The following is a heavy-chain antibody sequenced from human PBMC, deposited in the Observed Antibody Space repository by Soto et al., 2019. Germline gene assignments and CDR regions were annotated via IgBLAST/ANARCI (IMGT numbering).Heavy chain of an antibody. Sequence: QVQLQESGPGLVEPSQTLSLTCTVSGGSISSNGYYWIWIRQHPGKGLEWIGYIYYSGTTYYNPSLKSRSTLPIDKSKPKLSPKLSAVSAADTAVYCCATAPPGYFGIDVWGQGTTVTLSS. CDR3: ATAPPGYFGIDV. J-gene: IGHJ6*02. CDR2: IYYSGTT. V-gene: IGHV4-31*03. CDR1: GGSISSNGYY. D-gene: IGHD3-10*01.